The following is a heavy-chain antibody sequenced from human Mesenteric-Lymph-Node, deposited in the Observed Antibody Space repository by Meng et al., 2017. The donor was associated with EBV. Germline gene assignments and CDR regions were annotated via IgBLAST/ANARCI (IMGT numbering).Heavy chain of an antibody. CDR3: TRGPSGIFYFNF. CDR1: GGSVNSGSYF. D-gene: IGHD1-26*01. Sequence: QGQLQESGPGLVKPSETLSLTCTVSGGSVNSGSYFWTWIQQSPGKKLEWIGYIYYSGSTNYNPSLKSRVTVSLDTSKNQFSLKLSSVTAADTAVYYCTRGPSGIFYFNFWGRGTLVTVSS. J-gene: IGHJ4*02. V-gene: IGHV4-61*01. CDR2: IYYSGST.